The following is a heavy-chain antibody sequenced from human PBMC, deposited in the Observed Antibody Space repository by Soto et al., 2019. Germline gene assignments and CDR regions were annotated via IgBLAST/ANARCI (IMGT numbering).Heavy chain of an antibody. J-gene: IGHJ4*02. V-gene: IGHV3-74*01. D-gene: IGHD3-10*01. Sequence: LRLSCAASGFIFKMYWMHWVRQTPGKGLVWISRIYNDGSYTDYADSVKGRFTISRDNVNDTLYLQMNNLRAEDSGLYYCTRGPRPISTGTGAYWGQGTQVTVS. CDR1: GFIFKMYW. CDR2: IYNDGSYT. CDR3: TRGPRPISTGTGAY.